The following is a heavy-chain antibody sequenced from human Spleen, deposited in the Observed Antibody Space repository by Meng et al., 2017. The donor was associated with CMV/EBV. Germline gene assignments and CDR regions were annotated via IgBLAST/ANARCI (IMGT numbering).Heavy chain of an antibody. CDR2: IKSAGSTT. V-gene: IGHV3-74*01. CDR1: FTFLTYW. D-gene: IGHD2-8*01. Sequence: FTFLTYWMPWVRQVPGKGLVWVARIKSAGSTTNYADSVKGRFTISRDNAKNTLYLQMNSLRAEDTAVYYCARARRYCTDGVCSNYFDYWGQGTLVTVSS. CDR3: ARARRYCTDGVCSNYFDY. J-gene: IGHJ4*02.